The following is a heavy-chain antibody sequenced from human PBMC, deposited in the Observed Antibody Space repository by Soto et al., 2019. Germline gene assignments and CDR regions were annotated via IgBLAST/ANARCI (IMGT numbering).Heavy chain of an antibody. CDR1: GGSISSSSYY. D-gene: IGHD2-2*01. CDR2: IYYSGST. V-gene: IGHV4-39*01. J-gene: IGHJ4*02. Sequence: PSETLSLTCTVSGGSISSSSYYWGWIRQPPGKGLEWIGSIYYSGSTYYNPSLKSRVTISVDTSKNQFSLKLSSVTAADTAVYYCARLPYCSSPSCFFDYWGQGTLVTVSS. CDR3: ARLPYCSSPSCFFDY.